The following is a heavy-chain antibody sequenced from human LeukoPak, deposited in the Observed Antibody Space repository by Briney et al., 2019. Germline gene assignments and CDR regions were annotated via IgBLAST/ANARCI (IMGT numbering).Heavy chain of an antibody. D-gene: IGHD3-22*01. CDR1: GFTFSNYN. V-gene: IGHV3-21*05. Sequence: GGSLSLSCTVSGFTFSNYNMNWVRQAPGKGLEWVSHVSSGSSIISYADSVKGRFTISRDNAKNSLYLQMNSLRAEDTAVYYCAASPHYYDSSGYGALSWGQGTTVTVSS. CDR2: VSSGSSII. CDR3: AASPHYYDSSGYGALS. J-gene: IGHJ6*02.